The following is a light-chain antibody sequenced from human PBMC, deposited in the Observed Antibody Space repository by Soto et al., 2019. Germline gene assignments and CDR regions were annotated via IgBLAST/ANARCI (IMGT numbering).Light chain of an antibody. CDR1: QSVSSY. Sequence: EIVLTQSPATLSLSPGERATLSCRASQSVSSYLAWYQQKPGQAPRLLIYDASNRATGIPARFSGSGSGTDFTLTISSLEPGDFAVYYCQQRSNWPPTFGQGT. V-gene: IGKV3-11*01. J-gene: IGKJ1*01. CDR2: DAS. CDR3: QQRSNWPPT.